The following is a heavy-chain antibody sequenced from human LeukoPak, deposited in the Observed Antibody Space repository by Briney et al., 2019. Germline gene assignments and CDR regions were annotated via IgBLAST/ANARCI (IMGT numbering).Heavy chain of an antibody. D-gene: IGHD3-10*01. CDR1: GGSISPYF. CDR3: ARDDYRGVTNFDP. Sequence: PSETLSLTCTVSGGSISPYFWSWIRQPPGKGLEWIGYISYPGSTNYNPSLKSRVTISVDTSKNQFSLQLTSVTAADTAVYYCARDDYRGVTNFDPWGQGTLVTVSS. J-gene: IGHJ5*02. V-gene: IGHV4-59*01. CDR2: ISYPGST.